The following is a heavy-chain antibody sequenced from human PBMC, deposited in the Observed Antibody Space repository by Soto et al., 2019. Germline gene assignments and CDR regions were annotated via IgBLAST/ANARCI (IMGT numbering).Heavy chain of an antibody. J-gene: IGHJ5*02. CDR3: ASAQYCSSTSCYLGVNCFDP. V-gene: IGHV4-34*01. D-gene: IGHD2-2*01. Sequence: PSETLSLTCAVYGGSFSGYYWSWIRQPPGKGLEWIGEINHSGSTNYNPSLKSRVTISVDTSKNQFSLKLSSVTAADTAVYYCASAQYCSSTSCYLGVNCFDPWGQGILVTVSS. CDR1: GGSFSGYY. CDR2: INHSGST.